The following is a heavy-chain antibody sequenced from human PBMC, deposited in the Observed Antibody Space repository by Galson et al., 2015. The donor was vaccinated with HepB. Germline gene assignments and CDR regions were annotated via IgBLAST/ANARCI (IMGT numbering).Heavy chain of an antibody. V-gene: IGHV4-39*01. CDR1: GGSISSSNYY. CDR3: ASGRRDGYRYFDY. CDR2: NFYRGST. Sequence: SETLSLTCTVSGGSISSSNYYWGWIRQPPGKGLEWIGSNFYRGSTYYNPSLKGRVTISVETYKNQLPLKVNSVTAADTAFYYCASGRRDGYRYFDYWGQGTLVTVSS. J-gene: IGHJ4*02. D-gene: IGHD5-24*01.